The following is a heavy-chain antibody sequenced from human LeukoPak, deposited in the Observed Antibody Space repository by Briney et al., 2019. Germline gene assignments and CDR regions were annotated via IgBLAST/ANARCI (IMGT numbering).Heavy chain of an antibody. D-gene: IGHD3-22*01. CDR1: GYTFTGSY. CDR2: INPNSGGT. V-gene: IGHV1-2*02. J-gene: IGHJ4*02. Sequence: ASVKVSCKASGYTFTGSYMHWVRQAPGQGLEWMGWINPNSGGTNYAQKFQGRVTMTRDTSISTAYMELSRLRSDDTAVYYCARELWGDYYDSSGYYSTIDYWGQGTLVTVSS. CDR3: ARELWGDYYDSSGYYSTIDY.